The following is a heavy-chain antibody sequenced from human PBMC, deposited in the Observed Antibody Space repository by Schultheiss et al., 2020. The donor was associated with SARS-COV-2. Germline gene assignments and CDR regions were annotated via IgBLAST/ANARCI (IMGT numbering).Heavy chain of an antibody. CDR1: GFTFSSYS. V-gene: IGHV3-21*01. CDR3: AREVEWLHNWFDP. Sequence: GGSLRLSCAASGFTFSSYSMNWVRQAPGKGLEWVSSISSSSSYIYYADSVKGRFTISRDNAKNSLYLQMNSLRAEDTAVYYCAREVEWLHNWFDPWGQGTLVTVSS. D-gene: IGHD3-3*01. CDR2: ISSSSSYI. J-gene: IGHJ5*02.